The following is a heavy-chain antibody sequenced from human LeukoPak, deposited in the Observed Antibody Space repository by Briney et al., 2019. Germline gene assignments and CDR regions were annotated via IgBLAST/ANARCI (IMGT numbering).Heavy chain of an antibody. CDR2: INPNSGGT. V-gene: IGHV1-2*02. J-gene: IGHJ5*02. CDR3: ARAEDIVVVPAALEFDP. D-gene: IGHD2-2*01. Sequence: ASVKVSCKASGYTFTGYYMHWVRQAPGQGLEWMGWINPNSGGTNYAQKFQGRVTMTRDTSISTAYMELSRLRSDDTAVYYCARAEDIVVVPAALEFDPWGQRTLVTVSS. CDR1: GYTFTGYY.